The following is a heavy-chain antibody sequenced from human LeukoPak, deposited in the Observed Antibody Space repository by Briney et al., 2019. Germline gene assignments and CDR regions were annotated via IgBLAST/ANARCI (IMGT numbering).Heavy chain of an antibody. V-gene: IGHV1-2*02. CDR1: GYTFTGYY. J-gene: IGHJ4*02. CDR3: ARVVVVLAAIGHFDY. Sequence: ASVKVSCKASGYTFTGYYMHWVRQAPGQGLEWMGWINPNSGGTNYAQKFQGRVTMTRDTSISTAYMELSRLRSDDTAVYYCARVVVVLAAIGHFDYWGQGTLVTVSS. D-gene: IGHD2-2*01. CDR2: INPNSGGT.